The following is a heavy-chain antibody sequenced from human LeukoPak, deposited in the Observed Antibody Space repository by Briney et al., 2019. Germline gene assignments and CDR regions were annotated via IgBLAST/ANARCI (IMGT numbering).Heavy chain of an antibody. D-gene: IGHD1-26*01. CDR3: ARDSSGFDP. V-gene: IGHV3-23*01. CDR1: GFTFSNYA. CDR2: ISGSGENT. J-gene: IGHJ5*02. Sequence: GGSLRLSCAASGFTFSNYAMSWVRQAPGKGLEWVSAISGSGENTYYADSVKGRFTISRDNSKNTLYLQMNSLRAEDTAVYYCARDSSGFDPWGQGTLVTVSS.